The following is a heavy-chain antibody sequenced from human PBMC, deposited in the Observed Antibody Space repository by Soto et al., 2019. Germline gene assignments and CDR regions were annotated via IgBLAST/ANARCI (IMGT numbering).Heavy chain of an antibody. CDR2: ISSSSSYT. CDR1: GFTFSDYY. V-gene: IGHV3-11*05. CDR3: ARDWAAAGNVGYYYYGMDV. Sequence: QVQLVESGGGLVKPGGSLRLSCAASGFTFSDYYISWIRQAPGKGLEWVSYISSSSSYTNYADSVKGRFTISRDNAKNSLYLQMNSLRAEDTAVYYCARDWAAAGNVGYYYYGMDVWGQGTTVTVSS. D-gene: IGHD6-13*01. J-gene: IGHJ6*02.